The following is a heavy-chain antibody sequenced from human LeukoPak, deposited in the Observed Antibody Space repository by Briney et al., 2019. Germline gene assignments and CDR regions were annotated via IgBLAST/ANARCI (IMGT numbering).Heavy chain of an antibody. CDR2: IYYSGST. CDR3: ARAPVETYYYYYYGMDV. J-gene: IGHJ6*02. V-gene: IGHV4-59*01. Sequence: SSETLSLTCTVSGGSISSYYWSWIRQPPGKGLEWIGYIYYSGSTNYNPSLKSRVPISVDTSKNQFSLKLSSVTAADTAVYYCARAPVETYYYYYYGMDVWGQGTTVTVSS. CDR1: GGSISSYY.